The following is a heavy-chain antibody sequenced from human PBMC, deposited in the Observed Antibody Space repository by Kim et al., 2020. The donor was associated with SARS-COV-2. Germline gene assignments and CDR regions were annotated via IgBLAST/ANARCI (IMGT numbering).Heavy chain of an antibody. CDR3: AREVQLGVVVPAAPLDP. CDR1: GGTFSSYA. J-gene: IGHJ5*02. Sequence: SVKVSCKASGGTFSSYAISWVRQAPGQGLEWMGGIIPIFGTANYAQKFQGRVTITADESTSTAYMELSSLRSEDTAVYYCAREVQLGVVVPAAPLDPWGQGTLVTVSS. D-gene: IGHD2-2*01. CDR2: IIPIFGTA. V-gene: IGHV1-69*13.